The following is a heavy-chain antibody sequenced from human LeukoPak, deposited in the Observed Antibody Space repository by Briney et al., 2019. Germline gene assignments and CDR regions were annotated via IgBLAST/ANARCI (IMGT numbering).Heavy chain of an antibody. J-gene: IGHJ3*02. CDR2: TYYSGST. V-gene: IGHV4-59*01. CDR1: GGSISSYY. D-gene: IGHD3-22*01. Sequence: SETLSLTCTVSGGSISSYYWSWIRQPPGKGLEWIGYTYYSGSTNYNPSLKSRVTISVDTSKNQFSLKLSSVTAADTAVYYCARLYYYDSSGYPYLAFDIWGQGTMVTVSS. CDR3: ARLYYYDSSGYPYLAFDI.